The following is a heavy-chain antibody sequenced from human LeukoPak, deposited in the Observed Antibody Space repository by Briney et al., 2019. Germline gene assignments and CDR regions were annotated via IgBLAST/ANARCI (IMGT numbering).Heavy chain of an antibody. D-gene: IGHD1-26*01. V-gene: IGHV3-53*01. CDR2: IYSGGST. CDR1: GLIVSSNF. CDR3: ASHTVGATLGY. Sequence: GGSLRLSGAASGLIVSSNFMTGVRQAPGKGLEWVSVIYSGGSTYYADSVKGRFIISRDDSKNMLYLQMNSLRAEDTAVYYCASHTVGATLGYWGQGTLVTVSS. J-gene: IGHJ4*02.